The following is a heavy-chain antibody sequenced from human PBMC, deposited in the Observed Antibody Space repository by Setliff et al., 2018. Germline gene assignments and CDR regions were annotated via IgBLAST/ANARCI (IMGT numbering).Heavy chain of an antibody. D-gene: IGHD6-19*01. CDR3: AAGSSGWYLNY. Sequence: TGGSLRLSCAASGFISSDHYMDWVRQAPGKGLEWVGRSRNRANSYTTEYAASVKGRFTISRDDSRNSLSLQMNSLTTEDTAVYYCAAGSSGWYLNYWGQGTLVTVSS. J-gene: IGHJ4*02. CDR2: SRNRANSYTT. CDR1: GFISSDHY. V-gene: IGHV3-72*01.